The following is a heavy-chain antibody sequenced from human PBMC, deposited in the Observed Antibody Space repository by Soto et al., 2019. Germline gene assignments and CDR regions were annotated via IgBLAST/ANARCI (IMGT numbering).Heavy chain of an antibody. CDR3: ARARGQRHRNAFLV. CDR1: GDTIMEGVNC. D-gene: IGHD1-1*01. V-gene: IGHV4-39*01. J-gene: IGHJ3*01. Sequence: PSETLSLTCTASGDTIMEGVNCWGRMRQPPGGGREWLGSINDSETTYYSSSLKGPATLSLAKSENRLSMNLKSATAADTAGYFRARARGQRHRNAFLVCGQGTMVTVSS. CDR2: INDSETT.